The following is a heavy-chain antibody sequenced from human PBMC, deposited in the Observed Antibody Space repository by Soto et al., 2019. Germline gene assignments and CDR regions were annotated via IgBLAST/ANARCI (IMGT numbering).Heavy chain of an antibody. D-gene: IGHD3-22*01. J-gene: IGHJ4*02. V-gene: IGHV4-59*12. CDR3: ARSMFYSDGSNYSPFDY. CDR1: GGSISSYY. Sequence: SETLSLTCTVSGGSISSYYWSWIRQPPGKGLEWIGYIYYSGSTNYNPSLKSRVTISVDTSKNQFSLKLSSVTAADTAVYYCARSMFYSDGSNYSPFDYWGQGTLVTVSS. CDR2: IYYSGST.